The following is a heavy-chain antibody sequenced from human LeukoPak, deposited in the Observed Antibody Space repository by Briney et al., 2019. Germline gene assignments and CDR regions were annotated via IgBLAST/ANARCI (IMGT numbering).Heavy chain of an antibody. V-gene: IGHV4-34*01. CDR1: GGSFSGYY. Sequence: SETLSLTRAVYGGSFSGYYWSWIRQPPGKGLEWIGEINHSGSTNYNPSLKSRVTISVDTSKNQFSLKLSSVTAADTAVYYCARVLISGWASRGVGFGPLGQGNLGT. CDR2: INHSGST. D-gene: IGHD3-10*01. J-gene: IGHJ5*01. CDR3: ARVLISGWASRGVGFGP.